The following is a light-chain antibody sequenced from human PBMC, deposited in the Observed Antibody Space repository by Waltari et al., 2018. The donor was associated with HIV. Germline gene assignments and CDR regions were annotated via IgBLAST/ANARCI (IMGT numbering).Light chain of an antibody. V-gene: IGLV2-14*03. CDR2: DVS. CDR3: SSYTSSSTVV. CDR1: SSAVGASIY. J-gene: IGLJ2*01. Sequence: QSALPPPASLSGSPGQSITITCTGTSSAVGASIYVSWYQLHPGKAPKLMIYDVSNRPSGVSDRFSGSKSANTASLTISGLQAEDEAHYYCSSYTSSSTVVFGGGTKLTVL.